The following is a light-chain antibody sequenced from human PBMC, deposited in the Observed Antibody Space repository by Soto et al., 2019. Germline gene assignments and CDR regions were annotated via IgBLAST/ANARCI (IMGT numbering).Light chain of an antibody. J-gene: IGKJ1*01. Sequence: DIQMTQSPSTLSASVGDRVTITCRASQSITSYLAWYQQKPGRAPKLLISKASNLGIGGPSRFSGSGTGTEFTLTVSTLQPGDFATDYCKQDRSYCTFGQGTKVDIK. CDR2: KAS. CDR3: KQDRSYCT. CDR1: QSITSY. V-gene: IGKV1-5*03.